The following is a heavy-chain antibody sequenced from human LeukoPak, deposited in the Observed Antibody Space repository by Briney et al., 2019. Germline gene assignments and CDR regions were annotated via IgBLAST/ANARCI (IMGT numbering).Heavy chain of an antibody. CDR3: ARDKVVTTTFLCAFDI. CDR2: IYTSGST. J-gene: IGHJ3*02. Sequence: SETLSLTCTVSGGSISSYYWSWIRQPAGKGLEWIGRIYTSGSTNYNPSLKSRVTMSVDTSKNQFSLKLSSVIAADTAVYYCARDKVVTTTFLCAFDIWGQGTMVTVSS. CDR1: GGSISSYY. D-gene: IGHD2-21*02. V-gene: IGHV4-4*07.